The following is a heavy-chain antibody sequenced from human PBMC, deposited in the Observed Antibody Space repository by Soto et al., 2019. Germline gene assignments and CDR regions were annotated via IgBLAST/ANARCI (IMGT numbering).Heavy chain of an antibody. CDR1: GFTFIRYA. V-gene: IGHV3-23*01. D-gene: IGHD6-13*01. CDR2: ISGSGGST. CDR3: AKDLSIRPGIAAAGAWDY. Sequence: QPGGSLRLSCAASGFTFIRYAMSWVRQAPGRGLEWVSAISGSGGSTYYADSVKGRFTISRDNSKNTLYLQMNSLRAEDTAVYYCAKDLSIRPGIAAAGAWDYWGQGTLVTVSS. J-gene: IGHJ4*02.